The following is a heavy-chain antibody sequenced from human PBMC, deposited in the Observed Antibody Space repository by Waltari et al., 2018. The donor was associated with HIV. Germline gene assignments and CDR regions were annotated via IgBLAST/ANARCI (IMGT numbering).Heavy chain of an antibody. CDR1: GFTFSSYS. Sequence: EVQLVESGGGLVQPGGSLRLSCAASGFTFSSYSMNWVRKAPGKGLEWVSYISSSSSTIYYADSVKGRFTISRDNAKNSLYLQMNSLRAEDTAVYYCARVYMITFGGVIDLVDYWGQGTLVTVSS. J-gene: IGHJ4*02. V-gene: IGHV3-48*01. CDR3: ARVYMITFGGVIDLVDY. D-gene: IGHD3-16*02. CDR2: ISSSSSTI.